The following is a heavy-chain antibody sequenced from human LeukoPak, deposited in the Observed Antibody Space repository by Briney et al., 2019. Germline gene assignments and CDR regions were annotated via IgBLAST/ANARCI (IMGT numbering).Heavy chain of an antibody. CDR1: GFTFSSYG. D-gene: IGHD4-17*01. CDR2: IRYDGSNK. CDR3: ARSSPGYGDYQGSSSFDY. V-gene: IGHV3-30*02. J-gene: IGHJ4*02. Sequence: GGSLRLSCAASGFTFSSYGMHWVRQAPGKGLEWVVFIRYDGSNKYYADSVKGRFTISRDNSKNTLYLQMNSLRAEDTAVYYCARSSPGYGDYQGSSSFDYWGQGTLVTVSS.